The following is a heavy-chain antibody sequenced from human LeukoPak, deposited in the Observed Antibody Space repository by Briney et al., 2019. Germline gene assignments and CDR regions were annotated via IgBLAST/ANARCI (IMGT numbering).Heavy chain of an antibody. Sequence: ASVKVSCKTSGYRFITFGVNWVRQAPGQGLEWMGWINPYNGNRYYAKKFQDRFNMSTDTSTSTVYMDLRTLTSDDTAIYYCARFQASAFWGFDYWGQGTLITVSS. D-gene: IGHD3-16*01. CDR3: ARFQASAFWGFDY. CDR1: GYRFITFG. J-gene: IGHJ4*02. CDR2: INPYNGNR. V-gene: IGHV1-18*01.